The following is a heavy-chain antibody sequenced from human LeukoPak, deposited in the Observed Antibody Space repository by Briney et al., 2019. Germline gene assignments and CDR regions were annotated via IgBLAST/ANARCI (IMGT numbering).Heavy chain of an antibody. J-gene: IGHJ4*02. Sequence: PGRSLRLSCAASGFTFSSYGMHWVRQAPGKGLEWVAVISYDGSNKYYADSVKGRFTISRDNSKNTLYLQMNSLRAEDTAVYYCAKDPSDYGDSLGYFDYWGQGTLVTVSS. V-gene: IGHV3-30*18. D-gene: IGHD4-17*01. CDR1: GFTFSSYG. CDR3: AKDPSDYGDSLGYFDY. CDR2: ISYDGSNK.